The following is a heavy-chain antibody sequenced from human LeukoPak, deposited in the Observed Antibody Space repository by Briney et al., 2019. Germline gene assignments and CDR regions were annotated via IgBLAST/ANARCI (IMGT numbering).Heavy chain of an antibody. Sequence: GGSLRLSCAASGFTFSNYNMNWVRQTPGKGLEWVSSITRGSIYTFYADSVKGRFTISRDNAKNTLYLQMNSLRGEDTAVYYCAKRDYWGQGTLVTVSS. CDR2: ITRGSIYT. V-gene: IGHV3-21*04. J-gene: IGHJ4*02. CDR3: AKRDY. CDR1: GFTFSNYN.